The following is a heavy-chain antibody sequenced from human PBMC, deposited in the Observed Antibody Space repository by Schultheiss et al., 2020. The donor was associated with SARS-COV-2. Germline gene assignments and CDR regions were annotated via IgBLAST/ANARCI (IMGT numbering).Heavy chain of an antibody. CDR1: GFTFSSYA. CDR3: ARETLMTTVTYGVGGFDY. Sequence: SCAASGFTFSSYAMSWVRQAPGKGLEWVSAISGSGGSTYYADSVKGRFTISRDNSKNTLYLQMNSLRAEDTAVYYCARETLMTTVTYGVGGFDYWGQGTLVTVSS. D-gene: IGHD4-17*01. J-gene: IGHJ4*02. V-gene: IGHV3-23*01. CDR2: ISGSGGST.